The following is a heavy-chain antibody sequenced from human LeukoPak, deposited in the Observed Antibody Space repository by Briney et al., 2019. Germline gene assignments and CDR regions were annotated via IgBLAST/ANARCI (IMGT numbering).Heavy chain of an antibody. CDR2: ISGSGGST. J-gene: IGHJ6*02. V-gene: IGHV3-23*01. CDR1: GFTFSSYA. Sequence: PGGSLRLSCAASGFTFSSYAMSWVRQAPGKGLEWVSAISGSGGSTYYADSVKGRLTISRDNSKNTLYLQMNSLRAEDMAVYYCAKDWAGFGELSGGMDVWGQGITVTVSS. D-gene: IGHD3-10*01. CDR3: AKDWAGFGELSGGMDV.